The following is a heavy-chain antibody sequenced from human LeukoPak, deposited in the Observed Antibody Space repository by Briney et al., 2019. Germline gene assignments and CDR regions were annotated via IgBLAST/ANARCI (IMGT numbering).Heavy chain of an antibody. J-gene: IGHJ4*02. CDR2: INNDGSST. CDR3: ARGGSGSFDY. V-gene: IGHV3-74*01. CDR1: GFTFSSYW. Sequence: GGSLRLSCAASGFTFSSYWMHWVRQVSGKALVWVSRINNDGSSTTYADSVEGRFTISGDNAKNTLNLQMNSLRAEDTAVYFCARGGSGSFDYWGQGTLVTVSS. D-gene: IGHD2-15*01.